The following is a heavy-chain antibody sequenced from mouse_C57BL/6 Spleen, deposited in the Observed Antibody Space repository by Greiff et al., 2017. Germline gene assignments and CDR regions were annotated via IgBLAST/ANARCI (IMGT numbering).Heavy chain of an antibody. CDR1: GFTFSNYW. CDR3: TEGDGYGYDY. D-gene: IGHD1-2*01. J-gene: IGHJ2*01. CDR2: ISSKSDNYAS. Sequence: EVQLVESGGGLVQPGGSMKLSCVASGFTFSNYWMNWVRQSPEKGLEWVAQISSKSDNYASHYADSVKGTLTISRDDSKSSVYLQMSKLRGEDTGNYYGTEGDGYGYDYWGQGTTLTVSS. V-gene: IGHV6-3*01.